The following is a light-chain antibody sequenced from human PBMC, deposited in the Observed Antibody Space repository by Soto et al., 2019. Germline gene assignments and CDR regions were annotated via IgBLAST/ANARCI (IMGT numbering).Light chain of an antibody. Sequence: QSALTQPPSASGSPGQSVTFSCTGTSSDIGDYNYVSWYQQHPGKAPKLMIYEVTKRPSGVPDRFSGSKSGNTASLTVSGLQADDEAAYSCSSYAGNNNYVFRTGTKLTVL. J-gene: IGLJ1*01. CDR3: SSYAGNNNYV. CDR1: SSDIGDYNY. CDR2: EVT. V-gene: IGLV2-8*01.